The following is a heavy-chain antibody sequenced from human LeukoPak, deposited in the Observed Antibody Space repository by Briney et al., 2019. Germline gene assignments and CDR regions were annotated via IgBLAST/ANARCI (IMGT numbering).Heavy chain of an antibody. V-gene: IGHV1-8*02. CDR1: GYTFISYG. CDR3: AREGRGPLMDV. CDR2: MNPNSGNT. Sequence: ASVKVSCKASGYTFISYGISWVRQAPGQGLEWMGWMNPNSGNTGYAQKFQGRVTMTRNTSISTAYMELSSLRSEDTAVYYCAREGRGPLMDVWGQGTTVTVSS. D-gene: IGHD3-10*01. J-gene: IGHJ6*02.